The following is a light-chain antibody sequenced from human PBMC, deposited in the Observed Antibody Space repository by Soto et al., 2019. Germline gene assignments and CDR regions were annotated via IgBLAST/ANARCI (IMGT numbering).Light chain of an antibody. CDR1: QSISSS. V-gene: IGKV1-39*01. J-gene: IGKJ4*01. Sequence: DFHLTQSPSSLSASVGDRITITCRASQSISSSLNWYQQKPGNPPKLLIYAASTLQSGVPSRFSGSGSDSGSGTDFTLTSSSLQPEDFATYYCQQNYFSPLTFGGGTKIEIK. CDR3: QQNYFSPLT. CDR2: AAS.